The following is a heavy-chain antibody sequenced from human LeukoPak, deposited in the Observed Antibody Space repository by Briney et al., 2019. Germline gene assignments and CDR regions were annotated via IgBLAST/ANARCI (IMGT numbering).Heavy chain of an antibody. CDR3: AKDLGLLFDY. CDR1: GFTFSSYG. CDR2: ISYDGSNK. Sequence: GGSLRLSCAASGFTFSSYGMHWVRQAPGKGLEWVAVISYDGSNKYYADSVKGRFTISRDNSRNTLYLQMNSLRAEDTAVYYCAKDLGLLFDYWGQGTLVTVSS. D-gene: IGHD5-18*01. V-gene: IGHV3-30*18. J-gene: IGHJ4*02.